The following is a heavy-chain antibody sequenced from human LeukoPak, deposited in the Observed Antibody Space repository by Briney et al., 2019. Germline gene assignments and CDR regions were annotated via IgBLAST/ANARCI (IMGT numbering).Heavy chain of an antibody. D-gene: IGHD6-13*01. V-gene: IGHV1-24*01. CDR1: GYTLTELS. CDR2: FDPEDGET. CDR3: ATVGPVIAAAEYYYYGMDV. Sequence: ASVKVSCKVSGYTLTELSMHWVRQAPGKGLERMGGFDPEDGETIYAQKFQGRVTMTEDTSTDTAYMELSSLRSEDTAVYYCATVGPVIAAAEYYYYGMDVWGQGTTVTVSS. J-gene: IGHJ6*02.